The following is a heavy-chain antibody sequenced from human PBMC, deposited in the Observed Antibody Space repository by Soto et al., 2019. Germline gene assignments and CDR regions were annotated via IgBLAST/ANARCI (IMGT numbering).Heavy chain of an antibody. V-gene: IGHV1-69*13. J-gene: IGHJ6*02. CDR3: ARLHSHGTYGMDV. D-gene: IGHD5-18*01. CDR1: GGSFTYT. Sequence: SVKVSCKASGGSFTYTLSWVRQAPGQGLEWMGGIIPIFGTTNYAQKFQGRVTITADESTKTAYMELSTLKSEDTAVYYCARLHSHGTYGMDVWGQGTTVTVSS. CDR2: IIPIFGTT.